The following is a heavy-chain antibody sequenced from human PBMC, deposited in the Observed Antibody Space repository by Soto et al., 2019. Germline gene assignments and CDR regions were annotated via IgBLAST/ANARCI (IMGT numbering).Heavy chain of an antibody. J-gene: IGHJ6*02. Sequence: QVQLVQSGAEVKKPGSSVKVSCKASGGTFSSYAISWVRQAPGQGLEWMGGIIPFFGTANYAQKFQGRVTIPADESTSTAYMELSSLRSEDTTVYYCARDSGGPTVAFGMGVWGQGTTVTVSS. CDR3: ARDSGGPTVAFGMGV. CDR1: GGTFSSYA. V-gene: IGHV1-69*01. CDR2: IIPFFGTA. D-gene: IGHD4-17*01.